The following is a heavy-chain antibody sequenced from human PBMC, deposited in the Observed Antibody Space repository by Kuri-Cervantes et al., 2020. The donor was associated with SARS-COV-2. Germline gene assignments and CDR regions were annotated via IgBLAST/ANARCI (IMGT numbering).Heavy chain of an antibody. D-gene: IGHD6-6*01. Sequence: SVKVSCKASGGTFSSYAISWVRQAPGQGLEWMGGIIPIFGIANYAQKFQGRVTITADKSTSTAYMELSSLKASDTAMYYCARQSSIAARFDFRFDWYFDLWGRGTLVTVSS. CDR3: ARQSSIAARFDFRFDWYFDL. CDR1: GGTFSSYA. J-gene: IGHJ2*01. CDR2: IIPIFGIA. V-gene: IGHV1-69*10.